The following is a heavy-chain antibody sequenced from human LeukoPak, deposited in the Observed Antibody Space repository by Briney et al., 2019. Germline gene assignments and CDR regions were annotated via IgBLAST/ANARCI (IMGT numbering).Heavy chain of an antibody. J-gene: IGHJ4*02. CDR2: ISSSSSYI. CDR1: GFTFSSYS. CDR3: AREGDSSSWYDY. V-gene: IGHV3-21*01. D-gene: IGHD6-13*01. Sequence: GGSLRLSCAASGFTFSSYSMNWVRQAPGKGLEWLSSISSSSSYIYYADSVKGRFTISRDNAKNSLYLQMNSLRAEDTAVYYCAREGDSSSWYDYWGQGTLVTVSS.